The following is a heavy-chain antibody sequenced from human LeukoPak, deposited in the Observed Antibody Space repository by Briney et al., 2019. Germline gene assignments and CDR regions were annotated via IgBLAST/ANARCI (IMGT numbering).Heavy chain of an antibody. V-gene: IGHV1-18*01. D-gene: IGHD2-2*01. Sequence: ASVKASCKASGYTLTSYGISWVRQAPGQGLEWMGWISAYNGNTNYAQKLQGRVTMTTDTSTSTAYMELRSLRSDDTAVYYCARADCSSTSCYEFDYWGQGTLVTVSS. CDR2: ISAYNGNT. CDR1: GYTLTSYG. CDR3: ARADCSSTSCYEFDY. J-gene: IGHJ4*02.